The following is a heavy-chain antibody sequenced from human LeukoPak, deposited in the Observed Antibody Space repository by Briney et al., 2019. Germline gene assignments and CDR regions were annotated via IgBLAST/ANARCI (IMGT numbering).Heavy chain of an antibody. D-gene: IGHD6-19*01. V-gene: IGHV1-46*01. CDR3: ARDPLAPPGAVAGFFDY. Sequence: ASVKVSCKASGYTFTIYYMHWVRQAPGQGLEWMGIINPSGGSTSYAQKFQGRVTMTRDTSTSTVYMELSSLRSEDTAVYYCARDPLAPPGAVAGFFDYWGQGTLVTVSS. CDR1: GYTFTIYY. J-gene: IGHJ4*02. CDR2: INPSGGST.